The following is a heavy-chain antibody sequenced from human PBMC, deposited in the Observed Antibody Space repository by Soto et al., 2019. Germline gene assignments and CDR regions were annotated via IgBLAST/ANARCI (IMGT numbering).Heavy chain of an antibody. D-gene: IGHD4-17*01. CDR2: MNPNSGNT. Sequence: QVQLVQSGAEVKKPGSSVKVSCKASGYTFTSYDINWVRQATGQGLEWMGWMNPNSGNTGYAQKFQGRVTMPRNTSISTAYMELSSLRSEDTAVYYCARGGPRYDYGDYVSWFDPWGQGTLVTVSS. V-gene: IGHV1-8*01. CDR3: ARGGPRYDYGDYVSWFDP. CDR1: GYTFTSYD. J-gene: IGHJ5*02.